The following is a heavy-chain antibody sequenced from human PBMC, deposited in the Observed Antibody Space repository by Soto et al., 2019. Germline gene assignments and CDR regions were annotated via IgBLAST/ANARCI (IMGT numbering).Heavy chain of an antibody. CDR3: AKDRGYDLSYCMDV. CDR2: ISYDGSNK. V-gene: IGHV3-30*18. Sequence: GGSLRLSCAASGFTFSSYGMHWVRQAPGKGLEWVAVISYDGSNKYYADSVKGRFTISRDNSKNTLYLQMNSLRAEDTAVYYCAKDRGYDLSYCMDVWGQGTTFTVSS. CDR1: GFTFSSYG. J-gene: IGHJ6*02. D-gene: IGHD5-12*01.